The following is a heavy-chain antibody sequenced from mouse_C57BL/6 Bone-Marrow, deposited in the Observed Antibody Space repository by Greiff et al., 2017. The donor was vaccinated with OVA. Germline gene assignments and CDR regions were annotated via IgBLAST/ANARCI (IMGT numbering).Heavy chain of an antibody. D-gene: IGHD1-1*01. J-gene: IGHJ4*01. CDR1: GFTFSSYA. CDR2: LSSGGDYI. V-gene: IGHV5-9-1*02. Sequence: EVQVVESGEGLVKPGGSLKLSCAASGFTFSSYALSWVRQTPEKRLEWVAYLSSGGDYIYYADTVTGRFTISRDNARNTLYLQMSSLKSEDTAMYYCTRDWGGTVVARGSMDYWGQGTSVTVSS. CDR3: TRDWGGTVVARGSMDY.